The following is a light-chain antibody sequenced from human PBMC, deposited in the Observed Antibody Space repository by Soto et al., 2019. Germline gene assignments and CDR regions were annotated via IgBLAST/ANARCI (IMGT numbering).Light chain of an antibody. CDR1: QSVASNY. V-gene: IGKV3-20*01. CDR3: QQYVTSRT. Sequence: EIVLTQSPGTLSLSPGERATLSCRASQSVASNYLAWYQQKPGQAPRLLIHGASNRATGIPDRFSGSGSGTDFTLSISRLEPEDFAVYYCQQYVTSRTFGQGTKVEIK. CDR2: GAS. J-gene: IGKJ1*01.